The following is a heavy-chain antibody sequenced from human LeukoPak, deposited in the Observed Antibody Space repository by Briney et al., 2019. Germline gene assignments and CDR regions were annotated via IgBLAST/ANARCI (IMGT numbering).Heavy chain of an antibody. V-gene: IGHV1-18*01. D-gene: IGHD3-10*01. CDR1: GYTFTSYG. J-gene: IGHJ4*02. CDR2: ISAYNGDT. Sequence: ASVKVSCKASGYTFTSYGINWVRQAPGQGLEWMGWISAYNGDTNYAQKLQGRVTMTTDTSTSTAYMELRSLRSDDTAVYYCARSPYGSGSTCPDYWGQGTLVTVSS. CDR3: ARSPYGSGSTCPDY.